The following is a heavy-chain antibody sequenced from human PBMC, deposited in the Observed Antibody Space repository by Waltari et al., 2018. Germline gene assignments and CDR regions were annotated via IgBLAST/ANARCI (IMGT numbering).Heavy chain of an antibody. Sequence: QVQLVQSGAEVKKPGASVKVSCKASGYTFTGYYMHWVRQAPGQGLEWMGWINPNSGGTNYAQKFQGRVTMTRDTSISTAYMELSRLRSDDTAVYYCARVSDSYSSRSGWFDPWGQGTLVTVSS. CDR3: ARVSDSYSSRSGWFDP. D-gene: IGHD6-13*01. V-gene: IGHV1-2*02. J-gene: IGHJ5*02. CDR2: INPNSGGT. CDR1: GYTFTGYY.